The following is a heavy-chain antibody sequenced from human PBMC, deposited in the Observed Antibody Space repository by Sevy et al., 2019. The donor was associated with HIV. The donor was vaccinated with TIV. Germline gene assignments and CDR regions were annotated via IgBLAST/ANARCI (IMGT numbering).Heavy chain of an antibody. CDR1: GFIFSDYY. J-gene: IGHJ4*02. Sequence: GRSLRLSCAASGFIFSDYYMSWIRQAPGKGLEWVSYISGSGNTIYYTHSVKGRFTISRDNAKDSLYLQMNSLRAEDTAVYYCARAGGSWALRYWGQGSLVTVSS. D-gene: IGHD1-26*01. CDR2: ISGSGNTI. V-gene: IGHV3-11*01. CDR3: ARAGGSWALRY.